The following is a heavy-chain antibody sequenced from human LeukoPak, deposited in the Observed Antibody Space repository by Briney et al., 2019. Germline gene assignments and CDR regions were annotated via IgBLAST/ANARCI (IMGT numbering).Heavy chain of an antibody. V-gene: IGHV3-74*01. CDR1: GFTFTNYW. Sequence: GGSLRLSCAASGFTFTNYWMHWVRQAPGQRLEWVSRIDSDGTTTNYADSVKGRFTLSRDNARNSLYLQMNSLRAEDTAVYSCARDRHRYNYDSSGYPPYWGQGTLVTVSS. CDR2: IDSDGTTT. J-gene: IGHJ4*02. CDR3: ARDRHRYNYDSSGYPPY. D-gene: IGHD3-22*01.